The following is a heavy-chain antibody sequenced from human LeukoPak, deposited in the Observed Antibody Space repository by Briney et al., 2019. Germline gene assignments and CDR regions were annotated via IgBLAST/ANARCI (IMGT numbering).Heavy chain of an antibody. D-gene: IGHD3-3*01. CDR3: AIIYDFWIGYLYYYGMDV. CDR2: MNPNSGNT. CDR1: GYTFTSYD. Sequence: ASVRVSCKASGYTFTSYDINWVRQATGHGLEWMGWMNPNSGNTGYAQKFQGRVTMTRNTSISTAYMELSSLRSEDTAVYYCAIIYDFWIGYLYYYGMDVWGQGTTGTVSS. J-gene: IGHJ6*02. V-gene: IGHV1-8*01.